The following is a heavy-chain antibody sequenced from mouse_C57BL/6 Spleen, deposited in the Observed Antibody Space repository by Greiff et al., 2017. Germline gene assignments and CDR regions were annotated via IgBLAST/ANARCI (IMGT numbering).Heavy chain of an antibody. J-gene: IGHJ2*01. CDR2: IYPRAGST. D-gene: IGHD1-1*01. CDR3: ARGTVVASDY. Sequence: QVQLQQSGPELVKPGASVKLSCKASGYTFTSYDINWVKQRPGPGLEWIGWIYPRAGSTKYNERFKGQATLTVDTSSSTAYMELHSLTSEDAAVYFCARGTVVASDYWGQGTTLTVSS. V-gene: IGHV1-85*01. CDR1: GYTFTSYD.